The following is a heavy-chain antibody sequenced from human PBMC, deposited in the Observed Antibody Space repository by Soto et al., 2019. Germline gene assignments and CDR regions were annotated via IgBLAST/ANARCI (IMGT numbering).Heavy chain of an antibody. J-gene: IGHJ6*02. Sequence: SETLSLTCTVSGDSISNSYWSWIRQPPGKGLEWIGYIYHSGSTNYNPSLKSRVTISVDTSKNQFSLKLKSVTAADTAVYYCARDRIPAARYYYYGMDVWGQGTTVTVSS. CDR1: GDSISNSY. CDR3: ARDRIPAARYYYYGMDV. D-gene: IGHD5-18*01. CDR2: IYHSGST. V-gene: IGHV4-59*12.